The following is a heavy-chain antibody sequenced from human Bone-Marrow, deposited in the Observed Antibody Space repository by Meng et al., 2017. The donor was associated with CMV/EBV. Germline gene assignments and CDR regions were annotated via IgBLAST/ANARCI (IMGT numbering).Heavy chain of an antibody. J-gene: IGHJ6*02. CDR3: ARVPEAWCDVLRFLEWSPHYYGMDV. Sequence: ASVKVSCKASGYSFTSYCISWVRQAPGQGLEWMGWISAYNGNTNYAQKLQGRVTMTTDTSTSTAHMELRSLRSDDTAVYYCARVPEAWCDVLRFLEWSPHYYGMDVWGQGTTVTVSS. D-gene: IGHD3-3*01. CDR2: ISAYNGNT. CDR1: GYSFTSYC. V-gene: IGHV1-18*01.